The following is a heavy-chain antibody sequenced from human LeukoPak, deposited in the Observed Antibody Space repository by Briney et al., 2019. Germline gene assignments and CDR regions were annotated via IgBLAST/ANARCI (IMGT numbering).Heavy chain of an antibody. Sequence: PGGSLRLSCAASGFTFSSYAMSWVRHAPGKGLEWVSAISGSGGSTYYADSVKGRFTISRDNSKNTLYLQMNSLRAEDTAVYYCAKKAGSSSWYHPFDYWGQGTLVTVSS. CDR1: GFTFSSYA. J-gene: IGHJ4*02. CDR3: AKKAGSSSWYHPFDY. CDR2: ISGSGGST. D-gene: IGHD6-13*01. V-gene: IGHV3-23*01.